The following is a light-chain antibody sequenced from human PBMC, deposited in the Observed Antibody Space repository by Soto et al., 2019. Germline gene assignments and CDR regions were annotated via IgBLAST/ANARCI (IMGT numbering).Light chain of an antibody. CDR3: QQYDSSST. CDR1: QNIRSW. J-gene: IGKJ4*01. Sequence: DIQMTQSPSSLSAFVGDRVTLTCRASQNIRSWLAWYQQKPGKAPRLLIYKASSLQSGVPSRFSGSGSGTEFPLTVSSLQHDDSATYYCQQYDSSSTFGGGTKVEIK. V-gene: IGKV1-5*03. CDR2: KAS.